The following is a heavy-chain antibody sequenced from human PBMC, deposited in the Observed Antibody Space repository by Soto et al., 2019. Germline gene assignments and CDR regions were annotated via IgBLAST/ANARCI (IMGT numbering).Heavy chain of an antibody. Sequence: GGSLRLSCAASGFTFSSYAMSWVRQAPGKGLEWVSAISGSGGSTYYADSVKGRFTISRDNSKNTLYLQMNSLRAEDTAVYYCAKDGLESLQNIWFGMDVWGQGTTVTVS. D-gene: IGHD3-10*01. CDR2: ISGSGGST. CDR3: AKDGLESLQNIWFGMDV. J-gene: IGHJ6*02. V-gene: IGHV3-23*01. CDR1: GFTFSSYA.